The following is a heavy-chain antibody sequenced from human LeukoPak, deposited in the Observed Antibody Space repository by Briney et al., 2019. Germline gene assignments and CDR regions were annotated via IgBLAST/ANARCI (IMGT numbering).Heavy chain of an antibody. CDR3: ARGGTAMEKAAFDI. D-gene: IGHD5-18*01. V-gene: IGHV4-4*02. CDR2: IYHSGST. Sequence: SETLSLTCAVSGGSISSSNWWSWVRQPPGKGLEWIGEIYHSGSTNYNPSLKSRVTISVDKSKNQFSLKLSSVTAADTAVYYCARGGTAMEKAAFDIWGQGTMVTVSS. CDR1: GGSISSSNW. J-gene: IGHJ3*02.